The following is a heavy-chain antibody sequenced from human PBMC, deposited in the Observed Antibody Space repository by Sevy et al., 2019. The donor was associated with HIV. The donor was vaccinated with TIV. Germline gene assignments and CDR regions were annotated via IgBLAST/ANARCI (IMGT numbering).Heavy chain of an antibody. D-gene: IGHD1-1*01. J-gene: IGHJ4*02. CDR3: TGGGVQLWPSGFDY. V-gene: IGHV4-4*07. CDR2: IYTSGRT. Sequence: SDTLSLTCTVSGDSISSYYWSWIRQPAGKGLEWIGRIYTSGRTNYNPSLKSRVTMSVDTSKNHLSLKLRSVTAADTDVYFCTGGGVQLWPSGFDYWGQGTLVTVSS. CDR1: GDSISSYY.